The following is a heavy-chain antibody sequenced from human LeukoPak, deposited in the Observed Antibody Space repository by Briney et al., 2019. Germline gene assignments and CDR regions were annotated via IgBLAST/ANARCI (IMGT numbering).Heavy chain of an antibody. CDR2: IDTAGGT. CDR1: GFTFISYD. D-gene: IGHD3-10*01. CDR3: ARRRYGLGSYSDAFDI. J-gene: IGHJ3*02. Sequence: GGSLRLFCAASGFTFISYDMHWVRQPTGKGLEWVSGIDTAGGTYYAGSVTGRFTISRENAKNSLSLQMNSLRAGDTAVYYCARRRYGLGSYSDAFDIWGQGTMVTVSS. V-gene: IGHV3-13*04.